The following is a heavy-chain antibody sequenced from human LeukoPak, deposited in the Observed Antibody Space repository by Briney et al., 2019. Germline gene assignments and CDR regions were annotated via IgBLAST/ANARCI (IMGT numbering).Heavy chain of an antibody. CDR1: GDTFTDYY. D-gene: IGHD1-14*01. V-gene: IGHV1-2*02. CDR3: APEGTGT. J-gene: IGHJ5*02. Sequence: ASVKVSCKPSGDTFTDYYTHWVRQAPGQGLEWMGWINPNSGGTNYAQKFQGRVTMTRDTSISTAYMELSRLRSDDTAVYYCAPEGTGTWGQGTLVTVSS. CDR2: INPNSGGT.